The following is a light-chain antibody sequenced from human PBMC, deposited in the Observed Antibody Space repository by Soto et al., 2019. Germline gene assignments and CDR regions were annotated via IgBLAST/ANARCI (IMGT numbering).Light chain of an antibody. CDR3: AAWDDSLSGVV. CDR2: RND. V-gene: IGLV1-47*01. CDR1: SSNLGSGFD. Sequence: QSVLTQPPSVSGAPGQRVTISCTGSSSNLGSGFDVQWYQQLPGTAPKLLIYRNDQRPSGVPDRFSGSMSGTAASLAIGGLRSEDEADYYCAAWDDSLSGVVFGGGTKLTVL. J-gene: IGLJ2*01.